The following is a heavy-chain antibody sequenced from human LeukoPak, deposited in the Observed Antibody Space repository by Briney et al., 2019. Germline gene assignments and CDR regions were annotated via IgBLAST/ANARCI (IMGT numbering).Heavy chain of an antibody. CDR2: ISGSGGST. Sequence: GGSLRLYCAASRFTFSSYGMSWVRQAPGKGLEWVSAISGSGGSTYYADSVKGRFTISRDNSKNTLYLQMNSPRAEDTSVYYCANGDYYGSGSYPYYWGQGTLVTVSS. D-gene: IGHD3-10*01. CDR1: RFTFSSYG. V-gene: IGHV3-23*01. CDR3: ANGDYYGSGSYPYY. J-gene: IGHJ4*02.